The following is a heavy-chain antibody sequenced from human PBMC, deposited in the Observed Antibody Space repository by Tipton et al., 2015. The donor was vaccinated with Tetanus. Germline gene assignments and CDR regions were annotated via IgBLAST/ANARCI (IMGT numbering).Heavy chain of an antibody. Sequence: TLSLTCAVPGGSISSGGYSWTWIRQPPGKGLQWIGYMYYSGTTHYNPSLKSRVTISIDRSKNQLSLKLTSVTAADTAVYYCARATSTGPAYNWFDPWGQGTLVTVSS. D-gene: IGHD2-8*02. CDR2: MYYSGTT. CDR3: ARATSTGPAYNWFDP. V-gene: IGHV4-30-2*01. CDR1: GGSISSGGYS. J-gene: IGHJ5*02.